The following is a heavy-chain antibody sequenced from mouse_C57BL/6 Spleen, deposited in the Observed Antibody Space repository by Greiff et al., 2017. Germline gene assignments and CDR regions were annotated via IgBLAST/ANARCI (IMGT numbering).Heavy chain of an antibody. D-gene: IGHD2-1*01. V-gene: IGHV14-4*01. CDR1: GFNIKDDY. J-gene: IGHJ2*01. Sequence: VQLKQSGAELVRPGASVKLSCTASGFNIKDDYMHWVKQRPEQGLEWIGWIDPENGDTEYASKFQGKATITADTSSNTAYLQLSSLTSEDTAVYYCTTGGGNFSFDYWGQGTTLTVSS. CDR3: TTGGGNFSFDY. CDR2: IDPENGDT.